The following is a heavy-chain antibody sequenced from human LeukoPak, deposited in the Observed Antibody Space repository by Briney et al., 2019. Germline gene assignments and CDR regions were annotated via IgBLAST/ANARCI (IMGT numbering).Heavy chain of an antibody. Sequence: GGSLRLSCVASGFNFSSFWMSWVRQAPGKGLEWVSAISGSGGSTYYADSVKGRFTISRDNSKNTLYLQMNSLRAEDTAVYYCAKDLGYCSGGSCLLFDYWGQGTLVTVSS. CDR2: ISGSGGST. CDR1: GFNFSSFW. J-gene: IGHJ4*02. V-gene: IGHV3-23*01. D-gene: IGHD2-15*01. CDR3: AKDLGYCSGGSCLLFDY.